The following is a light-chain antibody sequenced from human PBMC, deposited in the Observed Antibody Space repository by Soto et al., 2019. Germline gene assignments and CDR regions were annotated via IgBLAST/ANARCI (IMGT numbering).Light chain of an antibody. CDR1: ESLSTY. CDR2: GAS. V-gene: IGKV3-15*01. Sequence: EIVMTQSPDTLSVSPGEGVTLSCRASESLSTYLAWYQQKPGQAPRLLIYGASTKATGIPARFSGSGSATDFTLTISSLQSEDFAVYYCQSYNDWPFTFGQGTKLEI. J-gene: IGKJ2*01. CDR3: QSYNDWPFT.